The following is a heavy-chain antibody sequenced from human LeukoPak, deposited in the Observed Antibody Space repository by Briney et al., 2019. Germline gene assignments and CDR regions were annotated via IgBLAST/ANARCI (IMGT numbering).Heavy chain of an antibody. J-gene: IGHJ4*02. CDR3: ARDQRLWYDC. Sequence: GGSLRLSCAASGFTFSSYGMSWVRQAPGKGLEWVANIKQDGSEKYYVDSVKGRFTISRDNAKNSLYLQMNSLRAEDTAVYYCARDQRLWYDCWGQGTLVTVSS. V-gene: IGHV3-7*01. D-gene: IGHD6-25*01. CDR2: IKQDGSEK. CDR1: GFTFSSYG.